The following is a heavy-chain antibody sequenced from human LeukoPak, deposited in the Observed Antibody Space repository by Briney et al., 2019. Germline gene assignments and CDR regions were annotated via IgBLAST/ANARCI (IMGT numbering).Heavy chain of an antibody. J-gene: IGHJ6*03. Sequence: GGSLRLSCAASGFIFSNYAMHWVRQAPGKGLEWVAVISFDGSNEYCADSVKGRFTISRDNSKNTLFLQMNSLRAEDTAVYYCAKDDSPGTASYYYYMDVWGKGTTVTVSS. CDR1: GFIFSNYA. V-gene: IGHV3-30*04. CDR3: AKDDSPGTASYYYYMDV. D-gene: IGHD1-1*01. CDR2: ISFDGSNE.